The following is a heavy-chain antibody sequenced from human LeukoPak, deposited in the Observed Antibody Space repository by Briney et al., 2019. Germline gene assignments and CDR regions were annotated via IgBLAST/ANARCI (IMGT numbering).Heavy chain of an antibody. Sequence: GGSLRLSCAASGFTFIDYDMHWVRQAIGKGLEWVSAIGIRGDTHYSGSVKGRFTISRENAESSLYLQMNSLRTEDTAVYYCARGGIQVSGIDEFDYWGQGTLVTVSS. D-gene: IGHD6-19*01. CDR2: IGIRGDT. J-gene: IGHJ4*02. CDR3: ARGGIQVSGIDEFDY. V-gene: IGHV3-13*01. CDR1: GFTFIDYD.